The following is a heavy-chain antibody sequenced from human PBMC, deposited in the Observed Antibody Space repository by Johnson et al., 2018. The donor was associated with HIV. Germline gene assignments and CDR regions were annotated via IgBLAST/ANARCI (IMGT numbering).Heavy chain of an antibody. CDR3: ARGGIIHDAFDI. Sequence: EVQLVESGGGLIEPGGSLRLSCAASGFTFSNAWMSWVRQAPGKGLEWVSVIYSGGSTYYADSVKGRFTISRDSSKNTLYLQMSSLRAEDTAVYYCARGGIIHDAFDIWGQGTMVTVSS. CDR2: IYSGGST. D-gene: IGHD1-1*01. CDR1: GFTFSNAW. J-gene: IGHJ3*02. V-gene: IGHV3-66*01.